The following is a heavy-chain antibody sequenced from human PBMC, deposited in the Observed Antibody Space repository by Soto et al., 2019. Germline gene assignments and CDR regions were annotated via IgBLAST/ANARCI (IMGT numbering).Heavy chain of an antibody. V-gene: IGHV3-48*02. CDR1: GFTFSNYW. J-gene: IGHJ3*02. D-gene: IGHD2-15*01. CDR3: ARDRNVVVVAATEPEDDASDI. Sequence: GVSLRLSCAASGFTFSNYWIHWVRQAPGKGLVWVSRISSSSSTIYYADSVKGRFTISRDNAKNSLYLQMNSLRDEDTAVYYCARDRNVVVVAATEPEDDASDIWGQGTMVTVSS. CDR2: ISSSSSTI.